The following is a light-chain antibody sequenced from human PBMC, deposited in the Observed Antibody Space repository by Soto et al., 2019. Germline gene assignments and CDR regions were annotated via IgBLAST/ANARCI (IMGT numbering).Light chain of an antibody. Sequence: DIQMTQSPSSLSASVGDRVTITCRASQSISIYLNWYQQKPGKAPKLLIYAASSLQSGVPSRFSADGSGTDFTLTINGLQPDDFATYYCQRYNSHLFFFGPGTKVQSK. J-gene: IGKJ3*01. CDR2: AAS. V-gene: IGKV1-39*01. CDR1: QSISIY. CDR3: QRYNSHLFF.